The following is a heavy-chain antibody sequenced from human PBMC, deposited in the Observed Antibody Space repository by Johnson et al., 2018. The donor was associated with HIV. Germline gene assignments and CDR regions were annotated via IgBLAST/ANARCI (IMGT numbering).Heavy chain of an antibody. CDR2: ISGSGGST. D-gene: IGHD4-23*01. CDR1: GFTFSNYP. V-gene: IGHV3-23*01. J-gene: IGHJ3*02. Sequence: VQLLESGGGLVQPGGSLRLSCVASGFTFSNYPMHWVRQAPGKGLEWVSAISGSGGSTYYADSVKGRFTISRDNSKNTLYLQMNSLRAEDTAVYYCAKEAYGGNSPNAFDIWGQGTMVTVSS. CDR3: AKEAYGGNSPNAFDI.